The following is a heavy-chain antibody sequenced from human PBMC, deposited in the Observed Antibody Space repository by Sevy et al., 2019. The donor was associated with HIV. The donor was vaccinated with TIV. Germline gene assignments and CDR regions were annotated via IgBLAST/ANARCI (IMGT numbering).Heavy chain of an antibody. CDR3: AKRERSYYDSSGNYDVFDI. D-gene: IGHD3-22*01. CDR2: ISYNGSDK. J-gene: IGHJ3*02. CDR1: GFDFSTYG. V-gene: IGHV3-33*03. Sequence: GGSLRLSCAASGFDFSTYGMHWVRQAPGKGLEWVAFISYNGSDKWYQDSVKGRFTISRDNSKITLYLQLNSLRVEDTAVYYCAKRERSYYDSSGNYDVFDIWGQGTKVTVS.